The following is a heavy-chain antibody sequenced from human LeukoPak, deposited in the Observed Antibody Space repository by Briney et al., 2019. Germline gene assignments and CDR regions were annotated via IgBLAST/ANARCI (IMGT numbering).Heavy chain of an antibody. CDR2: IYYSGST. Sequence: SETLSLTCTVSGGSISSSSYYWGWIRQPPGKGLEWIGSIYYSGSTYYNPSLKSRVTISVDTSKNQFSLKLSSVTAADTAVYYCARDRRYCSGGSCYQLPLDYWGQGTLVTVSS. CDR1: GGSISSSSYY. J-gene: IGHJ4*02. D-gene: IGHD2-15*01. CDR3: ARDRRYCSGGSCYQLPLDY. V-gene: IGHV4-39*07.